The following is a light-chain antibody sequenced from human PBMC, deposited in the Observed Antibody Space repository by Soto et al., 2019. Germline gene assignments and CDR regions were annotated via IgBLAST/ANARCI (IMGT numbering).Light chain of an antibody. J-gene: IGKJ4*01. CDR3: LHRRLWPLT. Sequence: EVVLTQSPSTLSLSPGERATLSCRATQSVSNHLAWYQHRPGQAPRLLIYDASNRATDIPARFSGSGSGTDFTLNISRLEPEDSAVYYCLHRRLWPLTFGGGTKVEIK. CDR2: DAS. V-gene: IGKV3-11*01. CDR1: QSVSNH.